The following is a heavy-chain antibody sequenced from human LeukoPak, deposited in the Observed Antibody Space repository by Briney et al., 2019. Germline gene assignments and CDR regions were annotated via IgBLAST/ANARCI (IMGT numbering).Heavy chain of an antibody. CDR1: GFTFSSYS. Sequence: PGGSLRLPCAASGFTFSSYSMNWVRQAPGKGLEWVSYISRSSSTIYYADSVKGRFTISRDNAKNSVYLQMNSLRAEDTAVYYCARDPYSSSSFDYWGQGTLVTVSS. CDR3: ARDPYSSSSFDY. J-gene: IGHJ4*02. V-gene: IGHV3-48*01. CDR2: ISRSSSTI. D-gene: IGHD6-6*01.